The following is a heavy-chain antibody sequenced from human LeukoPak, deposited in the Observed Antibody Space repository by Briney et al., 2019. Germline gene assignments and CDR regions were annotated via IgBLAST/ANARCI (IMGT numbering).Heavy chain of an antibody. CDR3: ATNLPGYSYGYWVA. D-gene: IGHD5-18*01. Sequence: SETLSLTCTVSGGSMSNYYWSWIRQPPGKGLEWIGYMSYTGSGKYNPSLKSRVTISVDTSKRQISLKLTSVTTADTAVYYCATNLPGYSYGYWVAWGQGTLVTVSS. V-gene: IGHV4-59*01. CDR1: GGSMSNYY. CDR2: MSYTGSG. J-gene: IGHJ5*02.